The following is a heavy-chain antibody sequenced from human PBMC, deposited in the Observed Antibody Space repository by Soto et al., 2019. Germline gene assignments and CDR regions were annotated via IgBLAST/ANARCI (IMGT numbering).Heavy chain of an antibody. V-gene: IGHV3-30-3*01. CDR3: AKDPTSYDSSAQFDS. CDR1: GFTFSSSA. D-gene: IGHD3-22*01. CDR2: ISYDGSNK. J-gene: IGHJ4*02. Sequence: PGGSLRLSCAASGFTFSSSAMHWVRQAPGKGLEWVAVISYDGSNKYYADSVKGRFTISRDNSKNTLYLQMNSLRAEDTAVYYCAKDPTSYDSSAQFDSWGQGTLVTVSS.